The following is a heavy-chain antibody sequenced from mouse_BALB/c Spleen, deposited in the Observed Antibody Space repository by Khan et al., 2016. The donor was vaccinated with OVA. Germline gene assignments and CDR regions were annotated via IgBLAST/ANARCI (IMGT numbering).Heavy chain of an antibody. CDR2: INTYTGEP. Sequence: QIQLVQSGPELKKPGETVKISCKASGHTFTKYGMNWVKQAPGKGLKWMGCINTYTGEPTYTDDFNGRFAFSLDTSASTAYLRINNLKNEDTATYCGARPPYFSYVMDNWGQGTSVTVSS. CDR1: GHTFTKYG. V-gene: IGHV9-3-1*01. D-gene: IGHD2-10*01. J-gene: IGHJ4*01. CDR3: ARPPYFSYVMDN.